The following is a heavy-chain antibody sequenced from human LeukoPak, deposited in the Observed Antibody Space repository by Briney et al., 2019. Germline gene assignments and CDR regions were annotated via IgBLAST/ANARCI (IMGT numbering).Heavy chain of an antibody. J-gene: IGHJ3*02. D-gene: IGHD2-15*01. V-gene: IGHV3-30*04. CDR2: ISYDGSNK. CDR3: AREYKEPQDIVVVVAAEPAFDI. Sequence: GGSLRLSCAASGFTFSSYAMHWVRQAPGKGLEWVAVISYDGSNKYYADSVKGRFTISRDNFKNTLYLQMNSLRAEDTAVYYCAREYKEPQDIVVVVAAEPAFDIWGQGTMVTVSS. CDR1: GFTFSSYA.